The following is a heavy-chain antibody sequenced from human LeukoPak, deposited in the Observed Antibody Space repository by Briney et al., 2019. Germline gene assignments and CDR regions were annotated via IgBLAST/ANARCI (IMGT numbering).Heavy chain of an antibody. V-gene: IGHV3-53*01. CDR1: GFTFSSYA. D-gene: IGHD4-23*01. CDR2: IYSGGST. CDR3: ARLRVGTLFDY. J-gene: IGHJ4*02. Sequence: GGSLRLSCAASGFTFSSYAMSWVRQAPGKGLEWVSVIYSGGSTYYADSVKGRFTISRDNSKNTLYLQMNSLRAEDTAVYYCARLRVGTLFDYWGQGTLVTVSS.